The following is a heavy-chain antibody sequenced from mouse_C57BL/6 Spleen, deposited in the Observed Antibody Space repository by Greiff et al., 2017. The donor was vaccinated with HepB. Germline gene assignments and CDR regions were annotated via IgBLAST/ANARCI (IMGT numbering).Heavy chain of an antibody. CDR2: IDPKSGGT. V-gene: IGHV1-72*01. Sequence: QVQLQQPGAELVKPGASVKLSCKASGYTFTSYWMHWVKQRPGRGLEWIGRIDPKSGGTKYNEKFKSKATLTVDKPSSTAYMQLSSLTSEDSAVYDGAKAGTAQTWFAYWGQGTLVTVSA. CDR3: AKAGTAQTWFAY. J-gene: IGHJ3*01. D-gene: IGHD3-2*02. CDR1: GYTFTSYW.